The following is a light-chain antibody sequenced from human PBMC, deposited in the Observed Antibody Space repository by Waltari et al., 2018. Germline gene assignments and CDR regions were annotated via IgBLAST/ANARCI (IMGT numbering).Light chain of an antibody. J-gene: IGKJ4*01. CDR3: QQYDNLPH. CDR1: QDISNY. CDR2: DAS. Sequence: DIQMTQSPSSLSASVGGRVTITCQASQDISNYLNWYQQKPGKAPKLLIYDASNLETGVPSRFSGSGSGTDFTFTISSLQPEDIATYYCQQYDNLPHFGGGTKVEIK. V-gene: IGKV1-33*01.